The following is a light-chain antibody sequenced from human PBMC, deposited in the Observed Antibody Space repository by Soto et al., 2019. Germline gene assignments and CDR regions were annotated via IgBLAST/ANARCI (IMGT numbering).Light chain of an antibody. CDR1: QSVSSN. J-gene: IGKJ1*01. Sequence: IAMTKSPATLSVSAGERATHSSGASQSVSSNLAWYQQKPGQAPRLLIYGASTRATGIPARFSGSGSGTDFTLTISSLEPEDFAVYYCQQRSNCPRTFGQGTKVDIK. CDR3: QQRSNCPRT. V-gene: IGKV3-15*01. CDR2: GAS.